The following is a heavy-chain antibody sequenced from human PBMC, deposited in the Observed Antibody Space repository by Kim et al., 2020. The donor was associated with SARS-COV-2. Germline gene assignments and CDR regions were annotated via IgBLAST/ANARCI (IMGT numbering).Heavy chain of an antibody. CDR3: TRTYASSRGLYGMDV. Sequence: GGSLRLSCAASGFTFSNYDMHWVRQRPGKGLEWVSLIAASGETFYAGSVKGRFTVSRENAKDSLYLQMNSLRAGDTAVYYCTRTYASSRGLYGMDVWGQGTTVTVSS. D-gene: IGHD6-13*01. J-gene: IGHJ6*02. CDR2: IAASGET. V-gene: IGHV3-13*04. CDR1: GFTFSNYD.